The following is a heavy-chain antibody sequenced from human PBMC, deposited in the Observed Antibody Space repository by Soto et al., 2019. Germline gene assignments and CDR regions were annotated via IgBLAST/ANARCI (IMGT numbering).Heavy chain of an antibody. CDR1: GDSISSSSFY. CDR3: ARHVPYRRSGSYLFDF. Sequence: SETLSLTCTVSGDSISSSSFYWAWIRQPPGKGLEFIGSFFYRGSTYLNPSLKSRVTTSVDPSKNQFSLRLSSVTAADTAVYYCARHVPYRRSGSYLFDFWGQGTLVTVS. D-gene: IGHD1-26*01. V-gene: IGHV4-39*01. CDR2: FFYRGST. J-gene: IGHJ4*02.